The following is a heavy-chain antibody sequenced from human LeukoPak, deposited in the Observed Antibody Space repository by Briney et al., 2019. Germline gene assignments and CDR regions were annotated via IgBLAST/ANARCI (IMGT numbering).Heavy chain of an antibody. Sequence: GGSLRLSCAASGFTFDDYGMNWVRQAPGKGLEWVSGLNWNGGSTGYADSVKGRFTISRDNSRNTLYLQMNSLRAEDTALYYCAKDGDTVSGTYYFDMDVWGKGTTVTISS. D-gene: IGHD1-26*01. J-gene: IGHJ6*03. CDR2: LNWNGGST. V-gene: IGHV3-20*04. CDR1: GFTFDDYG. CDR3: AKDGDTVSGTYYFDMDV.